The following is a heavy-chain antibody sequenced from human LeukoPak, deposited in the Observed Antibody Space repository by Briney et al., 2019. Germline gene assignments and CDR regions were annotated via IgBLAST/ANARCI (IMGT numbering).Heavy chain of an antibody. Sequence: SETLSLTCTVSGGSISGYYWSWIRQPPGKGLEWIWYIYYSGYTNYNPSLKSRVTISVDTSKNQFSLKLSSVTAADTAVYYCARGRWLQLPDFWGQGALVTVSS. CDR3: ARGRWLQLPDF. J-gene: IGHJ4*02. CDR2: IYYSGYT. V-gene: IGHV4-59*08. D-gene: IGHD5-24*01. CDR1: GGSISGYY.